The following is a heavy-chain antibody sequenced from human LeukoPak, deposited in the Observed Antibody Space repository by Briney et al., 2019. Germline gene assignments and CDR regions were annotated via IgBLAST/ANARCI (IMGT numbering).Heavy chain of an antibody. Sequence: GRSLRLSCAASEFTLSSYEMNWVRQAPGKGLEWVAVISYDGSNKYYADSVKGRFTISRDNSKNTMYLQMNSLRAEDTAVYYCARGIVVVVSATSNWFDPRGQGTLVTVSS. D-gene: IGHD2-15*01. CDR3: ARGIVVVVSATSNWFDP. CDR2: ISYDGSNK. V-gene: IGHV3-30*04. CDR1: EFTLSSYE. J-gene: IGHJ5*02.